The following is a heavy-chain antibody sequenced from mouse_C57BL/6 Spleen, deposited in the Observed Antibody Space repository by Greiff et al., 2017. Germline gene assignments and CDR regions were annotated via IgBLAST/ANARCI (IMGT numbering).Heavy chain of an antibody. J-gene: IGHJ3*01. CDR1: GFTFSDYG. Sequence: DVMLVESGGGLVKPGGSLKLSCAASGFTFSDYGMHWVRQAPEKGLEWVAYISSGSSTIYYADTVKGRFTISRDNAKNTLFLQMTSLRSEDTAMYYCARREGYGNTWFAYWGQGTLVTVSA. CDR3: ARREGYGNTWFAY. D-gene: IGHD2-1*01. CDR2: ISSGSSTI. V-gene: IGHV5-17*01.